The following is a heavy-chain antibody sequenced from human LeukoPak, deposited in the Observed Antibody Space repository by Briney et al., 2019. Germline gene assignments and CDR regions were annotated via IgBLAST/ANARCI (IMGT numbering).Heavy chain of an antibody. Sequence: GGSLRLSCAASGFTFSSYSMNWVRQAPGKGREGVSYISSSSSTIYYADSVKGRFTISRDNAKNSLYLQMNSLRAEDTAVYYCARDKREWLATFDYWGQGTLVTVSS. V-gene: IGHV3-48*04. J-gene: IGHJ4*02. CDR1: GFTFSSYS. CDR2: ISSSSSTI. D-gene: IGHD5-12*01. CDR3: ARDKREWLATFDY.